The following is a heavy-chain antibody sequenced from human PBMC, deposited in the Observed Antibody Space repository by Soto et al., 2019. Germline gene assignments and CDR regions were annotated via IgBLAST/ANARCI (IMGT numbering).Heavy chain of an antibody. V-gene: IGHV4-34*01. Sequence: KPSETLSLTCAVYGGSFSGYYWSWIRQPPGKGLEWIGEINHSGSTNYNPSLKSRVTISVDTSKSQFSLKLSSVTAADTAVYYCARGRRRVVVVPAPRVMDVWGQGTTVTVSS. CDR3: ARGRRRVVVVPAPRVMDV. J-gene: IGHJ6*02. D-gene: IGHD2-2*01. CDR1: GGSFSGYY. CDR2: INHSGST.